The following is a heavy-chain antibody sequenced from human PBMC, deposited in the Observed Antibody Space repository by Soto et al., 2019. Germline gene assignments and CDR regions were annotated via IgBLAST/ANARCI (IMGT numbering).Heavy chain of an antibody. V-gene: IGHV1-3*01. CDR1: GYTFTSYA. D-gene: IGHD3-10*01. CDR2: INAGNGNT. Sequence: GASVKVSCKASGYTFTSYAMHWVRQAPGQRLEWMGWINAGNGNTKYSQKFLGRVTITRDTSASTAYMELSSLRSEDTAVYYCARDLYYYGSGSYYNGDAFDIWGQGTMVTVSS. CDR3: ARDLYYYGSGSYYNGDAFDI. J-gene: IGHJ3*02.